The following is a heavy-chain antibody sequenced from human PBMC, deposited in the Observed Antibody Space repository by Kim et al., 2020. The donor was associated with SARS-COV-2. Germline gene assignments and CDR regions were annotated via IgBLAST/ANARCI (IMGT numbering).Heavy chain of an antibody. J-gene: IGHJ4*02. CDR1: GLNFDNHW. CDR3: VGDTSMDGYF. D-gene: IGHD2-2*03. CDR2: ISNDGSTT. V-gene: IGHV3-74*01. Sequence: GGTLRLSCAVSGLNFDNHWMHWVRQVPGKGLEWISLISNDGSTTHYAAPMKGLFTTFRDNASNMVSLQMSSLRVEATADYYCVGDTSMDGYFWGPETPVT.